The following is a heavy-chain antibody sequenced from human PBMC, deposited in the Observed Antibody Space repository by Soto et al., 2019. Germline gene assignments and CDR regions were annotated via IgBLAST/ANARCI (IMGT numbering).Heavy chain of an antibody. J-gene: IGHJ4*02. CDR3: ARRMRAGKYYDAGDY. V-gene: IGHV4-4*02. CDR2: IYYTGSN. Sequence: PSETLSLTCAVSGGSISSENWWCWVRQSPGKGLEWIGEIYYTGSNNYNPSLQSRVTISVDRSKEMFSLRLTSVTAADTAVYYCARRMRAGKYYDAGDYWSPGILVTVSS. CDR1: GGSISSENW. D-gene: IGHD3-22*01.